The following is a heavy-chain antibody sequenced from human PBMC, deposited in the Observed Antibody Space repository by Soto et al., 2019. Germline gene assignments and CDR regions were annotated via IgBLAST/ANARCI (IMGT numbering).Heavy chain of an antibody. CDR2: ISGSGGST. J-gene: IGHJ6*03. Sequence: VQLLESGGGLVQPGGSLRLSCAASGFTFSSYAMSWVRQAPGKGLEWVSAISGSGGSTYYADSVKGRFTISRDNSKNTLYLQMNSLRAEDTAVYYCAKSAVRSREDYYYMDVWGKGTTVTVSS. CDR3: AKSAVRSREDYYYMDV. V-gene: IGHV3-23*01. D-gene: IGHD3-10*01. CDR1: GFTFSSYA.